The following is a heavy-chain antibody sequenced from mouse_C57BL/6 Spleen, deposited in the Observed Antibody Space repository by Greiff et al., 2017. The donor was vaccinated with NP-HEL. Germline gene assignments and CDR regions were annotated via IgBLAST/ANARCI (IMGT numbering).Heavy chain of an antibody. CDR3: ARWGDGYRGYFDY. CDR2: IYPRSGNT. CDR1: GYTFTSYG. D-gene: IGHD2-3*01. J-gene: IGHJ2*01. Sequence: QVQLKQSGAELARPGASVKLSCKASGYTFTSYGISWVKQRTGQGLEWIGEIYPRSGNTYYNEKFKGKATLTADKSSSTAYMELRSLTSEDSAVYFCARWGDGYRGYFDYWGQGTTLTVSS. V-gene: IGHV1-81*01.